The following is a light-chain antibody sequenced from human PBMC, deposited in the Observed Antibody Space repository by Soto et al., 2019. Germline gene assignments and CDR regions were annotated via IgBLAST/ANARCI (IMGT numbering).Light chain of an antibody. CDR2: AAS. CDR3: QQYGDSFGDT. Sequence: EIVLTQSPGTLYLSPGERATLSCRASQSVSTTYLAWYQQKPGQAPRLLIYAASSRATGIPDRFSGSGSGTDFTLTISRLEPEDFAVYYCQQYGDSFGDTFGQGTKLEIK. J-gene: IGKJ2*01. CDR1: QSVSTTY. V-gene: IGKV3-20*01.